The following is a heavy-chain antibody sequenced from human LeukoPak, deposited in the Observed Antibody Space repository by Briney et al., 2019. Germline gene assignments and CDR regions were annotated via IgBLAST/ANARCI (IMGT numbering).Heavy chain of an antibody. D-gene: IGHD7-27*01. CDR2: IIPIFGTA. CDR1: GGTFSSYA. V-gene: IGHV1-69*05. CDR3: ARDLNPFNWGDDAFDI. J-gene: IGHJ3*02. Sequence: SVKVSCKASGGTFSSYAISWVRQAPGQGLEWMERIIPIFGTANYAQKFQGRVTITTDESTSTAYMELSSLRSEDTAVYYCARDLNPFNWGDDAFDIWGQGTMVTVSS.